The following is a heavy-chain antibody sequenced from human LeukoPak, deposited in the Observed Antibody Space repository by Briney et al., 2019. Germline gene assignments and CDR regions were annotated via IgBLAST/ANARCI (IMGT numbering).Heavy chain of an antibody. CDR2: ISYDGSNK. J-gene: IGHJ4*02. CDR1: GFTFSSYA. CDR3: ARDSGSYFAALDY. D-gene: IGHD1-26*01. Sequence: GGSLRLSCAASGFTFSSYAVHWVRQAPGKGLEWVAVISYDGSNKYYADSVKGRFTISRDNSKNTLYLQMNSLRAEDTAVYYCARDSGSYFAALDYWGQGTLVTVSS. V-gene: IGHV3-30-3*01.